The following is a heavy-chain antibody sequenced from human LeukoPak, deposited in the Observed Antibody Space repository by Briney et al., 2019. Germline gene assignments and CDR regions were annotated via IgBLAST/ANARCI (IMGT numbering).Heavy chain of an antibody. J-gene: IGHJ4*02. CDR2: ISSSNSYI. D-gene: IGHD2-15*01. CDR3: ARDRVVVAATEMDY. CDR1: GFTFSSYS. V-gene: IGHV3-21*01. Sequence: GGSLRLSCAASGFTFSSYSMNWVRQAPGKGLEWVSSISSSNSYIYYADSVKGRFTISRDNAKNSLYLQMNSLRAEDTAVYYCARDRVVVAATEMDYWGQGTLVTVSS.